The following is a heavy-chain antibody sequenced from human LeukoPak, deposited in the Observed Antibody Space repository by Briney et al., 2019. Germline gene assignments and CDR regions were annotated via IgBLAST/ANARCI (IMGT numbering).Heavy chain of an antibody. CDR3: AKGWSVTMVMAAPGD. CDR1: GFTFNSYA. J-gene: IGHJ4*02. D-gene: IGHD3-10*01. V-gene: IGHV3-23*01. Sequence: GGSLRLSCAASGFTFNSYAMSWVRQAPGKGLEWVSGISANGTKTYYADSVKGRFTISRDNSKNTQSLQMNSLRAEDTALYYCAKGWSVTMVMAAPGDWGQGALVTVSS. CDR2: ISANGTKT.